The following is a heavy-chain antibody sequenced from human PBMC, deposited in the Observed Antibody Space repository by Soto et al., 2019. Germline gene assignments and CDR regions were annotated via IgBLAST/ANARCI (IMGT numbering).Heavy chain of an antibody. J-gene: IGHJ6*02. CDR1: GFAFSDHY. CDR2: SRNKVNSYTT. V-gene: IGHV3-72*01. D-gene: IGHD6-19*01. CDR3: ARGPEGTTVAGSPNYWFTMDV. Sequence: PGGSLRLSCAASGFAFSDHYMEWVRQAPGKGPEWVGRSRNKVNSYTTEYAASVKGRFAISRDASKNSLFLEMNSLKSEDTAVYFCARGPEGTTVAGSPNYWFTMDVWGQGTTVTVSS.